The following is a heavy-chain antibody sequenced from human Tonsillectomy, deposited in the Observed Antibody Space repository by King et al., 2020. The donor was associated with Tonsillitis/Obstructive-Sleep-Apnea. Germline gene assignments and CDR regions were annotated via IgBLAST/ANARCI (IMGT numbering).Heavy chain of an antibody. Sequence: QLVQSGGGLVQPGGSLRLSCAASGFTFSSFWMSWVRQAPGKGLGWVANINQDGREKFYVDSVKGRFTISRDNAKNSLFLQMHSLRAEDTAVYYCARDVFDYVWGSYRLTYYFDYWGQGTLVTVSS. J-gene: IGHJ4*02. CDR3: ARDVFDYVWGSYRLTYYFDY. CDR2: INQDGREK. CDR1: GFTFSSFW. D-gene: IGHD3-16*02. V-gene: IGHV3-7*01.